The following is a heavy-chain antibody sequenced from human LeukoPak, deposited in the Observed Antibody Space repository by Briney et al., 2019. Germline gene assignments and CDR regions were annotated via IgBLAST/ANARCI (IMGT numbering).Heavy chain of an antibody. V-gene: IGHV3-7*01. Sequence: GGSLRLSCAASGFTFSSYWMSWVRQAPGKGLEWVANIKQDGSEKYYVDSVKGRFNISRDNAKNSLYLQMNSLRAEDTAVFYCARDYFDSSGYLPRDAFDIWGQGTMVTVSS. CDR2: IKQDGSEK. CDR1: GFTFSSYW. CDR3: ARDYFDSSGYLPRDAFDI. J-gene: IGHJ3*02. D-gene: IGHD3-22*01.